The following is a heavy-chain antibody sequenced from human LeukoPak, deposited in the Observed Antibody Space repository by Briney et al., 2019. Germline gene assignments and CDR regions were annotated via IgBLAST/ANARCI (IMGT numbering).Heavy chain of an antibody. CDR3: ARGGFTDYSGLDY. CDR1: GFTFTSYG. D-gene: IGHD3-9*01. CDR2: VSAYSGNT. J-gene: IGHJ4*02. Sequence: GASVKVSCKASGFTFTSYGISWVRQAPGQGPEWMGWVSAYSGNTNYAQKLRGRVTMTTDTSTSTAYMELRSLRSDDTAVYYCARGGFTDYSGLDYWGQGILVTVSS. V-gene: IGHV1-18*04.